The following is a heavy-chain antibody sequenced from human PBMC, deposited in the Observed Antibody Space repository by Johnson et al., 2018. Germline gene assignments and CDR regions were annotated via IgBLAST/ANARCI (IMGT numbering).Heavy chain of an antibody. V-gene: IGHV3-30*18. J-gene: IGHJ6*02. CDR3: AKDPGGRPYYYGMDV. D-gene: IGHD1-26*01. Sequence: QVQLVESGGGVVQPGRSLRLSCAASGFTFSSYGMHWVRQAPGKGLEWVAVISYDGSNKYYADSVKGRFTISRDNSKNTLYLQMNSLRAEDTALSYCAKDPGGRPYYYGMDVWGQGTTVTVSS. CDR1: GFTFSSYG. CDR2: ISYDGSNK.